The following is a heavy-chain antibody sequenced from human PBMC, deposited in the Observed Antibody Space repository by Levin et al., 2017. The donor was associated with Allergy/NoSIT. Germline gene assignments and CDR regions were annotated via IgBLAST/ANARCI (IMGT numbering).Heavy chain of an antibody. Sequence: ASVKVSCAASGFTVSSNYVSWVRQAPGKGLEWVSVIYSGGSTYYADSVKGRFTISRDNSKNTLYLQMNSLRAEDTAVYYCARGQQLDSGGYYGMDVWGQGTTVTVSS. V-gene: IGHV3-53*01. J-gene: IGHJ6*02. D-gene: IGHD6-13*01. CDR3: ARGQQLDSGGYYGMDV. CDR1: GFTVSSNY. CDR2: IYSGGST.